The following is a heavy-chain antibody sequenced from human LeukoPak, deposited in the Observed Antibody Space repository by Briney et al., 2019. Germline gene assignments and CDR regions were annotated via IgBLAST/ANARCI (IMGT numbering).Heavy chain of an antibody. CDR1: GYTFANYA. Sequence: ASVKVSCKASGYTFANYAMHWVRQAPGQSLEWMGWINCANGNTKYSQKFQGRVTITRDTSASTAYMELSSLRSEDTAVYYCARDGRFIVADYYYGMDVWGQGTTVTVSS. CDR2: INCANGNT. J-gene: IGHJ6*02. D-gene: IGHD1-26*01. V-gene: IGHV1-3*01. CDR3: ARDGRFIVADYYYGMDV.